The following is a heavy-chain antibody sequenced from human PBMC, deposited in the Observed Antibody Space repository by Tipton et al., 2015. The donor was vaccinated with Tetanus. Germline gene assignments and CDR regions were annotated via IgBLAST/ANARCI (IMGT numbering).Heavy chain of an antibody. CDR3: ARAHYDIVWGSYRPSSAGYFFDY. D-gene: IGHD3-16*02. V-gene: IGHV4-59*01. Sequence: GLVKPSETLSLACTVSSGSISTYYWSWIRQPPGKGLECIGYINYSGSTNYNPSLRSRVTISVDTSKKHFSLKLSSVTSADTAVYYCARAHYDIVWGSYRPSSAGYFFDYWGQGTLVIVSS. CDR1: SGSISTYY. J-gene: IGHJ4*02. CDR2: INYSGST.